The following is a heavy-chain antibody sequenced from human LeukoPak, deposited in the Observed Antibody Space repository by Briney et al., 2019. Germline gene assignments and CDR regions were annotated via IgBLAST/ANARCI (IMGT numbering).Heavy chain of an antibody. CDR1: GGSISSGGYS. Sequence: SQTLSLTCAVSGGSISSGGYSWSWIRQPPGKGLVWIGYIYHSGSTYYNPSLKSRVTISVDRSKNQFSLKLSSVTAADTAVYYCARGPGYSSGWHDYWGQGTLVTVSS. CDR3: ARGPGYSSGWHDY. D-gene: IGHD6-19*01. J-gene: IGHJ4*02. CDR2: IYHSGST. V-gene: IGHV4-30-2*01.